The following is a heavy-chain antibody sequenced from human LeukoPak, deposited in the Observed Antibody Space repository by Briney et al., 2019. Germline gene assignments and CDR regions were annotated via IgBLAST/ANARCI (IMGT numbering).Heavy chain of an antibody. CDR2: IYSGGST. V-gene: IGHV3-66*01. CDR3: ARDPGSGSYLLYGMDV. D-gene: IGHD3-10*01. J-gene: IGHJ6*02. CDR1: GFTVSSNY. Sequence: GGSLRLSCAASGFTVSSNYMSWVRQAPGKGLEWVSVIYSGGSTYYADSVKGRFTISRDNSKNTLYLQMNSLRAEDTAVYYCARDPGSGSYLLYGMDVWGQGTTVTVSS.